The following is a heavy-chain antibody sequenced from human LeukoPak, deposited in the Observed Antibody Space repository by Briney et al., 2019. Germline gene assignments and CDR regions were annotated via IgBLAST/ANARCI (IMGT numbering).Heavy chain of an antibody. CDR2: IIPIFGTA. D-gene: IGHD4-17*01. Sequence: VKVSCKASGYTFNNYGVTWVRQAPGQGLEWMGGIIPIFGTANYAQKFQGRVTITADESTSTAYMELSSLRSEDTAVYYCARVFYGDYVGVLDYWGQGTLVTVSS. CDR1: GYTFNNYG. CDR3: ARVFYGDYVGVLDY. V-gene: IGHV1-69*13. J-gene: IGHJ4*02.